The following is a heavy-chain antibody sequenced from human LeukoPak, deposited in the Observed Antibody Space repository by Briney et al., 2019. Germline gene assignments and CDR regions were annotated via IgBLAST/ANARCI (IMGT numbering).Heavy chain of an antibody. V-gene: IGHV3-53*01. CDR3: ARGADGVSSNSRGWFDP. J-gene: IGHJ5*02. D-gene: IGHD2-15*01. CDR2: IYSGGST. CDR1: GFTVSSNY. Sequence: GSLRLSCAASGFTVSSNYMSLVRQAPGKGLEWVSVIYSGGSTYYADSVKGRFTISRDNSKNTLYLQMNSLRAEDTAVYYCARGADGVSSNSRGWFDPWGQGTLVTVSS.